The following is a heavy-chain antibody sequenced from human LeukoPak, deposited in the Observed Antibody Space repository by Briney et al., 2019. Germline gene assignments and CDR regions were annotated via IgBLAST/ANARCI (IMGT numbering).Heavy chain of an antibody. V-gene: IGHV3-23*01. CDR3: AKVVAGSWWFDP. CDR1: GFTFSSYA. CDR2: ISGSGGST. D-gene: IGHD6-19*01. Sequence: GGSLRLSCAASGFTFSSYAMSWVRQAPGKGLEWVSAISGSGGSTYYADSVKGRFTISRDNSKNMLYLQMNSLRAEDTAIYYCAKVVAGSWWFDPWGQGTLVTFSS. J-gene: IGHJ5*02.